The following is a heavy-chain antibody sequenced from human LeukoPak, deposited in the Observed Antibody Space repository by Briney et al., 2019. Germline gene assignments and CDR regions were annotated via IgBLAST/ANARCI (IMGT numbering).Heavy chain of an antibody. D-gene: IGHD2-2*01. V-gene: IGHV4-38-2*01. CDR1: XFTIXTGYX. CDR2: MYRRGST. Sequence: SETLXXXXXXXXFTIXTGYXXGXSXXXPGXXXXWXGSMYRRGSTYYNPSLKRRMTISLDTSKNQFPLKLNSVTAADTALYYCVSQVVPAAIPDAFDIWGRGTMVSVSS. CDR3: VSQVVPAAIPDAFDI. J-gene: IGHJ3*02.